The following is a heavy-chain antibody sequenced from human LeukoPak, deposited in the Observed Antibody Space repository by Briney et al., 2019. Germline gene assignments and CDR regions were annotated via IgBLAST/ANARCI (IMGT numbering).Heavy chain of an antibody. J-gene: IGHJ4*02. CDR3: ARLAVAGTSTFVY. D-gene: IGHD6-19*01. Sequence: GASVKVSCKASGYTFTGYYMHWARQAPGQGLEWMGWINPNSGGTNYAQKFQGRVTMTRDTSISTAYMELSRLRSEDTAVYYCARLAVAGTSTFVYWGQGTLVTVSS. CDR1: GYTFTGYY. CDR2: INPNSGGT. V-gene: IGHV1-2*02.